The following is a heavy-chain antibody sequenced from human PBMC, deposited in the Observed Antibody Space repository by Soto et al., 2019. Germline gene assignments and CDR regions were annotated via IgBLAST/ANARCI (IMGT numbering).Heavy chain of an antibody. CDR1: GYTFTTYA. CDR2: INTGKGNT. CDR3: ARESTVVHRSLFDY. D-gene: IGHD2-8*01. V-gene: IGHV1-3*04. J-gene: IGHJ4*02. Sequence: QVLLVQSGAEVRKPGASVKVSCKASGYTFTTYAIHWVRQAPGQRPEWMGWINTGKGNTRYSQKFQGRVTFARDTLATTVYLELSSLKSEDTAVYYCARESTVVHRSLFDYWGQGSLVTVSS.